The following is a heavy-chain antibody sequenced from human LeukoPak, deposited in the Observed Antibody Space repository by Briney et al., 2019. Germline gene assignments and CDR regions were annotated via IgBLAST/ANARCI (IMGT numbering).Heavy chain of an antibody. V-gene: IGHV3-21*01. J-gene: IGHJ3*02. D-gene: IGHD1-26*01. Sequence: GGSLRLSCAASGFTFSSYSMNWVRQAPGKGLEWVSSISSSSSYIYYADSVKGRFTISRDNAKNSLYLQMNSLRAEDTAVYYCARDSSGSYWGNDAFDIWGQGTMVPVSS. CDR3: ARDSSGSYWGNDAFDI. CDR1: GFTFSSYS. CDR2: ISSSSSYI.